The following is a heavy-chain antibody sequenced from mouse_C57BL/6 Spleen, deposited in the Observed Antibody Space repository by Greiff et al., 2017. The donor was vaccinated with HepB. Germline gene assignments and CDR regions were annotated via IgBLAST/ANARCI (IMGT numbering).Heavy chain of an antibody. V-gene: IGHV1-26*01. CDR3: ARGEYYGSSPYYYAMDY. D-gene: IGHD1-1*01. CDR2: INPNNGGT. J-gene: IGHJ4*01. CDR1: GYTFTDYY. Sequence: EVQLQQSGPELVKPGASVKISCKASGYTFTDYYMNWVKQSHGKSLEWIGDINPNNGGTSYNQKFKGKATLTVDKSSSTAYMELRSLTSEDSAVYYCARGEYYGSSPYYYAMDYWGQGTSVTVSS.